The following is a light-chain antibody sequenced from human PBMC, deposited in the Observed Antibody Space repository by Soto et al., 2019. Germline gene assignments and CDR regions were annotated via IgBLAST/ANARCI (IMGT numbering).Light chain of an antibody. J-gene: IGKJ5*01. CDR3: QQRSNWPPIT. V-gene: IGKV3-11*01. CDR2: DAS. CDR1: QSISSY. Sequence: EIVLTQSPATLSLSPGERATLSCRASQSISSYLAWYQQKPGQAPRLLIYDASNRATGIPARFSGSGSGTDFTLNISILEPEDCAVYYCQQRSNWPPITFGEGTRLEIK.